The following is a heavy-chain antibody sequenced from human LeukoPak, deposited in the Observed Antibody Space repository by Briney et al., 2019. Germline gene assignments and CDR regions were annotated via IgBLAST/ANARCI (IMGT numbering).Heavy chain of an antibody. D-gene: IGHD3-10*01. CDR3: ARAHRVWFGELFALDY. V-gene: IGHV3-48*03. J-gene: IGHJ4*02. CDR1: GFILSSYE. CDR2: IFSSGSTI. Sequence: GASLRLSCAASGFILSSYEMNWVRQAPEKGLEWVSYIFSSGSTIYYADSVKGRFTISRDNAKNSLYLQMNSLRAEDTAVYYCARAHRVWFGELFALDYWGQGTLVTVSS.